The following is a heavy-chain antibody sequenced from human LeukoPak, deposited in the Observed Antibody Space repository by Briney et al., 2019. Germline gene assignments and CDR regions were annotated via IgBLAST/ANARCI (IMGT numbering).Heavy chain of an antibody. CDR3: AKDDAYTVTSYYFDY. CDR1: GFTFDDYA. Sequence: GRSLRLSCAASGFTFDDYAMHWVRQAPGKGLEWVSGISWNSGSIGYADSVKGRFTISRDNAKNSLYLQMNSLRAEDTASYYCAKDDAYTVTSYYFDYWGQGTLVNVSS. J-gene: IGHJ4*02. CDR2: ISWNSGSI. V-gene: IGHV3-9*01. D-gene: IGHD4-17*01.